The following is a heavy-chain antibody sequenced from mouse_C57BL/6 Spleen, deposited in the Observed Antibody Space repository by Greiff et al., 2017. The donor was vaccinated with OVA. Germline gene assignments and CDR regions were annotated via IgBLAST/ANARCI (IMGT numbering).Heavy chain of an antibody. CDR1: GFTFSDYG. Sequence: EVHLVESGGGLVKPGGSLKLSCAASGFTFSDYGMHWVRQAPEKGLEWVAYISSGSSTIYYADTVKGRFTISRDNAKNTLFLQMTSLRSEDTAMYYCARGGTSPYAAWYFEVWGTGTTVTVSS. CDR2: ISSGSSTI. D-gene: IGHD1-1*01. V-gene: IGHV5-17*01. CDR3: ARGGTSPYAAWYFEV. J-gene: IGHJ1*03.